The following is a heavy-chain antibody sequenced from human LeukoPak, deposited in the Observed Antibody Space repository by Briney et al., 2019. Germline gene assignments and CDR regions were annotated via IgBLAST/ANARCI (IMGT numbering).Heavy chain of an antibody. Sequence: SETLSLTRAVYGGSFSGYYWSWIRQPPGKGLEWIGEINHSGSTNYNPSLKSRVTISVDTSKNQFSLKLSSVTAADTAVYYCARRQTTVTSNWFDPWGQGTLVTVSS. J-gene: IGHJ5*02. CDR3: ARRQTTVTSNWFDP. D-gene: IGHD4-17*01. CDR1: GGSFSGYY. V-gene: IGHV4-34*01. CDR2: INHSGST.